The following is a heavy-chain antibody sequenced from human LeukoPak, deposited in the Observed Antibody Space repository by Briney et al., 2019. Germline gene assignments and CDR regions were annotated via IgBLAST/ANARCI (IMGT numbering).Heavy chain of an antibody. CDR3: AGSLTMVRGVPTDY. D-gene: IGHD3-10*01. V-gene: IGHV1-69*06. J-gene: IGHJ4*02. Sequence: ASVKVSCKASGGTFSSYAISWVRQAPGQGLGWMGGIIPIFGTANYAQKFQGRVTITADKSTSTAYMELSSLSSEDTAVYYCAGSLTMVRGVPTDYWGQGTLVTVSS. CDR2: IIPIFGTA. CDR1: GGTFSSYA.